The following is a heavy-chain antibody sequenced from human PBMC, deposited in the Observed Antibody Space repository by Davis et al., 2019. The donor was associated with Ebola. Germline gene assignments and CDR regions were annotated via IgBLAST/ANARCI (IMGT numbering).Heavy chain of an antibody. V-gene: IGHV3-21*01. Sequence: GESLKISCAASGFPFSSYTMNWVRQAPGKGLEWVSSISSDGSYIFYADSAKGRFSISRDTAKNSLDLQMNSLKAEDTAVYFCATSESFFDYAAYFHNWGQGTLLTVSS. D-gene: IGHD3-16*01. CDR3: ATSESFFDYAAYFHN. CDR1: GFPFSSYT. J-gene: IGHJ4*02. CDR2: ISSDGSYI.